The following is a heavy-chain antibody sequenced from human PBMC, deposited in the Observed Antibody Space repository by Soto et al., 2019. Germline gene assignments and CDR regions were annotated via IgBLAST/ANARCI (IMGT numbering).Heavy chain of an antibody. D-gene: IGHD5-18*01. J-gene: IGHJ4*02. CDR2: ISAYNGNT. CDR1: GYTFTSYG. CDR3: ARDVGYGLIDY. V-gene: IGHV1-18*01. Sequence: QVQLVQSGAEVKKPGASVKVSCKASGYTFTSYGISWVRQAPGQGLEWMGWISAYNGNTNYAQKLQGRVTMTTATATSAAYMELRSLSSDDTAVYYCARDVGYGLIDYWGQGTLVTVSS.